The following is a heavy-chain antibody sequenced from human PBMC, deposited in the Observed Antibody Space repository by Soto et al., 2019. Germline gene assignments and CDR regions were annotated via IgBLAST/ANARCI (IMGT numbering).Heavy chain of an antibody. V-gene: IGHV6-1*01. CDR3: TGITWFRGMDV. J-gene: IGHJ6*02. CDR1: VDSVSSNSAG. Sequence: SQTLSLTCAISVDSVSSNSAGWNWIMQSPSRGLEWLGRTYYKSKWNNDYALSVKSRITINPDTSKNQFCLHLYSVTPEDTAVYYCTGITWFRGMDVWGQATPVTVSS. D-gene: IGHD3-10*01. CDR2: TYYKSKWNN.